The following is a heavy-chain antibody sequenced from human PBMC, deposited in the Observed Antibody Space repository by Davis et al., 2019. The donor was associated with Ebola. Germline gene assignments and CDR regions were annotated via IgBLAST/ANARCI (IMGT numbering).Heavy chain of an antibody. V-gene: IGHV1-18*04. CDR2: INPHNGNT. D-gene: IGHD1-1*01. Sequence: ASVKVSCKASGHTFTNYGITWVRQAPGQGLEWMGWINPHNGNTNYAQNVQGRVTMTTDTSTSTAYMEVGSLRSDDTAVYYCARAQFPTTSDHWGQGTLVTVSS. CDR1: GHTFTNYG. J-gene: IGHJ4*02. CDR3: ARAQFPTTSDH.